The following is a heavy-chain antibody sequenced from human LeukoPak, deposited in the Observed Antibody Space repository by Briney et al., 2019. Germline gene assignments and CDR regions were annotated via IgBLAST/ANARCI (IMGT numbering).Heavy chain of an antibody. Sequence: GGSLRLSCAASGFTFRKFAMSWVRQAPGKGLEWASAISASGDNTYYADSVKGRFTISRDNSKNTLYLQMNSLRAEDTAVYYCGEVQTGNKFDYWGRGTQVIVSS. CDR2: ISASGDNT. J-gene: IGHJ4*02. D-gene: IGHD1-1*01. CDR3: GEVQTGNKFDY. CDR1: GFTFRKFA. V-gene: IGHV3-23*01.